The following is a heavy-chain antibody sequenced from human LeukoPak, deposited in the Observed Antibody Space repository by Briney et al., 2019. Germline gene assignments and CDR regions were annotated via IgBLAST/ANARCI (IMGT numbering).Heavy chain of an antibody. J-gene: IGHJ4*02. V-gene: IGHV3-30-3*01. Sequence: GRSLRLSCAASGFTFSSYAMHWVRQAPGKGLEWVAVISYDGSNKYYADSVKGRFTISRDNSKNTLYLQMNSLRAEDTAVYYCARVSGPSFFDYWGQGTLVTVSS. CDR3: ARVSGPSFFDY. CDR1: GFTFSSYA. CDR2: ISYDGSNK. D-gene: IGHD1-26*01.